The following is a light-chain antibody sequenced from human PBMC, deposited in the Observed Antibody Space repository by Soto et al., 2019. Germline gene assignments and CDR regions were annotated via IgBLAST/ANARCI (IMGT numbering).Light chain of an antibody. CDR1: LTIGDS. V-gene: IGKV1-39*01. J-gene: IGKJ1*01. CDR2: GAS. Sequence: DIQRTQSPSSLSASVGDRVTITCRASLTIGDSLSWFQQKAGKPPTLLIYGASALQSGVPARFSGSGSGTDFTLTISNMQREDFATYYCLQTYNLPRTFGQGTKVEFK. CDR3: LQTYNLPRT.